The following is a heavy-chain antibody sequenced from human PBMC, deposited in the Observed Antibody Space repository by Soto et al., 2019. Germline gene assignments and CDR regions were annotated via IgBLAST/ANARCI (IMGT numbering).Heavy chain of an antibody. CDR2: ISSSSTYI. CDR3: ARFTHSSTGYTSRSYFDY. Sequence: PLGSLRLSCAASGFTFSSYTMNWVRQAPGKGLGWVSSISSSSTYIYYAVSVKGRFTISRDNAKNLLYLQMNSLRAEDTAVYFCARFTHSSTGYTSRSYFDYWGQGTLVTVSS. CDR1: GFTFSSYT. D-gene: IGHD6-13*01. J-gene: IGHJ4*02. V-gene: IGHV3-21*01.